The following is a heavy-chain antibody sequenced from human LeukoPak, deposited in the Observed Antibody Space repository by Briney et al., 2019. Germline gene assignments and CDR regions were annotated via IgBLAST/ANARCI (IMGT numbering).Heavy chain of an antibody. V-gene: IGHV1-46*01. CDR2: INPSGGST. CDR1: GYTFTSYY. J-gene: IGHJ4*02. Sequence: ASVKVSCRASGYTFTSYYMHWVRQAPGQGLEWMGIINPSGGSTSYAQKFQGRVTMTRDTSISTAYMELSRLRSDDTAVYYCARSNDFWSDYYQYWGQGTLVTVSS. CDR3: ARSNDFWSDYYQY. D-gene: IGHD3-3*01.